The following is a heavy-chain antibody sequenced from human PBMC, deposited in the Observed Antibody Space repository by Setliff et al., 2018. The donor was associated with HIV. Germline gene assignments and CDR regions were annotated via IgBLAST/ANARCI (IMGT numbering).Heavy chain of an antibody. J-gene: IGHJ4*02. Sequence: SVKVSCKASGYTFTSYDISWVRQAPGQGLDWMGGIIPVFGTTNYAQKFQGRVTITADESTSTAYMELSSLRSEDTAVYYCARDGVYYYDSSGWSMDYWGQGTLVTVSS. CDR2: IIPVFGTT. V-gene: IGHV1-69*13. CDR1: GYTFTSYD. CDR3: ARDGVYYYDSSGWSMDY. D-gene: IGHD3-22*01.